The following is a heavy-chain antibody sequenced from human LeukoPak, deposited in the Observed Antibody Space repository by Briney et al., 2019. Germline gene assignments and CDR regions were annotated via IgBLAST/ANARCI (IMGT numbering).Heavy chain of an antibody. CDR1: GGSISSYY. Sequence: NPSETLSLTCTVSGGSISSYYWSWIRQPPGKGLEWIGEINHSGSTNYNPSLKSRVTISVDTSKNQFSLKLSSVTAADTAVYYCARRSPVAAIRGCWFDPWGQGTLVTVSS. CDR2: INHSGST. D-gene: IGHD2-15*01. V-gene: IGHV4-34*01. CDR3: ARRSPVAAIRGCWFDP. J-gene: IGHJ5*02.